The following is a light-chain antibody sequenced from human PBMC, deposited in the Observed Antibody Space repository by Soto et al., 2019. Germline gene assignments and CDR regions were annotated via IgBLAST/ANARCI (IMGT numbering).Light chain of an antibody. CDR3: QQYAGSPWT. V-gene: IGKV3-20*01. CDR2: GAS. J-gene: IGKJ1*01. CDR1: QSVSSR. Sequence: EIVMTQSPGTLSLSPGERATLSCRASQSVSSRLAWYQQKPGQAPRLLISGASSRATGIPDRFSGGVSGTDFTLTISRLEPEDFAVYYCQQYAGSPWTFGQGTKVDIK.